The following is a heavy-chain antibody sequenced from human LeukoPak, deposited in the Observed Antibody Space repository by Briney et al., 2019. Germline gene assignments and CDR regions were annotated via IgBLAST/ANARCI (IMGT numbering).Heavy chain of an antibody. Sequence: GGSLRLSCAASGFTFSSYGIHWVRRAPGKGLEWVAVISYDGSNNYYADSVKGRFTISRDNSKNTLYLQMNSLRAEGTAVYYCAKETDGVDAFDIWGQGTMVTVSS. CDR3: AKETDGVDAFDI. CDR2: ISYDGSNN. J-gene: IGHJ3*02. D-gene: IGHD2-21*02. CDR1: GFTFSSYG. V-gene: IGHV3-30*18.